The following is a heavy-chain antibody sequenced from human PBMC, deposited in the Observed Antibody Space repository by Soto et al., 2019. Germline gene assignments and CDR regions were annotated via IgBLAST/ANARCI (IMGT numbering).Heavy chain of an antibody. V-gene: IGHV6-1*01. CDR2: TYYRSKWYN. J-gene: IGHJ4*02. CDR3: ASSPYDFWSGYYPLYFDY. D-gene: IGHD3-3*01. Sequence: SQTLSLTCAISGDSVSSNSAAWNWIRQSPSRGLEWLGRTYYRSKWYNDYAVSVKSRITINPDTSKNQFSLQLSSVTPEDTAVYYCASSPYDFWSGYYPLYFDYWGQGTLVTVSS. CDR1: GDSVSSNSAA.